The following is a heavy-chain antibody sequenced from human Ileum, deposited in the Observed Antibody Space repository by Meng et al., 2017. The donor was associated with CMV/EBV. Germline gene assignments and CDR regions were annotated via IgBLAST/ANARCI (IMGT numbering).Heavy chain of an antibody. J-gene: IGHJ4*02. CDR3: ARDMSIRWFYY. Sequence: QSQEPGPGLVKPSVTLSLTCRVSGGSTTDYWGWIRQPPGKGLEWIVSISYSGTTYYNPSLKSRLTVSLDTSKTQFSLMLTSVTAADTAVYYCARDMSIRWFYYWGQGTLVTVSS. D-gene: IGHD3-3*02. CDR2: ISYSGTT. CDR1: GGSTTDY. V-gene: IGHV4-39*07.